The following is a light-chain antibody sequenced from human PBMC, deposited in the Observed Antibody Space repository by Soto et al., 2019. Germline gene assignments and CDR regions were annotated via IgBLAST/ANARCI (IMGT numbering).Light chain of an antibody. J-gene: IGLJ1*01. V-gene: IGLV2-14*01. Sequence: QSVLTQPASVSGSPGQSITISCTGTSGDVGVYKFVSWYQQHPGKAPKLIIYEVSNRPSGVSSRFSGSMSGNTASLTISGLQAEDEADYYCGSYTGTIYVFGTVTKLTVL. CDR1: SGDVGVYKF. CDR3: GSYTGTIYV. CDR2: EVS.